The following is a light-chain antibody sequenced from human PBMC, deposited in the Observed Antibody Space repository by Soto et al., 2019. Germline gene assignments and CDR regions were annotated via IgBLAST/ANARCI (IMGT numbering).Light chain of an antibody. J-gene: IGKJ2*01. CDR2: GIS. CDR1: QSITNNF. CDR3: QQYITLPHT. V-gene: IGKV3-20*01. Sequence: ENVLTQSPGTLSLSPGERVTLSCRASQSITNNFFAWYQQRPGQAPRLLIYGISNRATGIPDRFSGSGSGTYFTLTISRLEPEDFVVYYCQQYITLPHTFGQGTKLEVK.